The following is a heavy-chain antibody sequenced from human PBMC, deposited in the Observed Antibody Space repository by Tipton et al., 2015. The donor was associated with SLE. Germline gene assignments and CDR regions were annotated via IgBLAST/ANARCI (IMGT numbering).Heavy chain of an antibody. J-gene: IGHJ6*02. Sequence: TLSLTCIVSGGSISSYYWNWIRQAPGKGLEWIGNIFYSGSYNPSLKSRVTISVDTSKIHFSLNLSSVTAADTAVYYCARQRTIGGKDYGMDVWGQGTTVTVSS. V-gene: IGHV4-59*08. CDR2: IFYSGS. CDR3: ARQRTIGGKDYGMDV. CDR1: GGSISSYY. D-gene: IGHD3-16*01.